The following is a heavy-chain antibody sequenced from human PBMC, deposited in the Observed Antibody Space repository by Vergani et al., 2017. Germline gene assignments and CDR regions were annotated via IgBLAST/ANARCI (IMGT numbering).Heavy chain of an antibody. CDR3: ARAPGAARTPFDY. J-gene: IGHJ4*02. CDR2: INPNSGGT. Sequence: QVQLVQSGAEVKKPGASVKVSCKASGYTFTGYYMHWVRQAPGQGLVWMGWINPNSGGTNYAQKFQGWVTMTRDTSISTAYMELSRLRSDDTAVYYCARAPGAARTPFDYWGQGTLVTVSS. V-gene: IGHV1-2*04. CDR1: GYTFTGYY. D-gene: IGHD1-14*01.